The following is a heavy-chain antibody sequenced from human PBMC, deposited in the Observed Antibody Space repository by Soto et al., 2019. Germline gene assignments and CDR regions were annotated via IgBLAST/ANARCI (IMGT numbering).Heavy chain of an antibody. V-gene: IGHV5-10-1*01. J-gene: IGHJ6*02. CDR2: IDPSDPYT. D-gene: IGHD4-4*01. CDR1: VYNFTNYW. Sequence: GESLKISCKGSVYNFTNYWINWVRQMPGKGLEWMGKIDPSDPYTSYSPSFQGHVTISADKSTNTAYLQWSSVRTSDTGMYYCARRSVSAVTTHYYGLDVWGQGTTVTVS. CDR3: ARRSVSAVTTHYYGLDV.